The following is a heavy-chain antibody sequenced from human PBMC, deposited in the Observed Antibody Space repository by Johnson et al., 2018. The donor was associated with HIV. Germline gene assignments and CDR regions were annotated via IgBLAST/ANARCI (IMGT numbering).Heavy chain of an antibody. CDR2: ISGSGGST. V-gene: IGHV3-23*04. CDR1: GFTFSSYA. J-gene: IGHJ3*02. CDR3: ARDQEGYYDSVFDM. D-gene: IGHD1-26*01. Sequence: VQLVESGGGVVQPGRSLRLSCAASGFTFSSYAMSWVRQAPGKGLEWVSAISGSGGSTYYADSVKGRFTISRDNSKNTLYLQMNSLRAEDTAFYYCARDQEGYYDSVFDMWGQGTLVTVSS.